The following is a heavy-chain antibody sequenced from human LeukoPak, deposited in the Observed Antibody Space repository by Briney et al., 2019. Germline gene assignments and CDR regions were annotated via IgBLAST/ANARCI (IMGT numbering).Heavy chain of an antibody. V-gene: IGHV7-4-1*02. CDR1: GYTFRNYA. Sequence: ASVKVSCKASGYTFRNYAMNWVRQAPGQGLEWMGWINSKTGNPTYAQAFTGRFVFSFDTSVSTAYLQISSLKAEDTAVYYCASGLTGWSTDPLDYWGLGTLVTVSS. D-gene: IGHD6-19*01. CDR2: INSKTGNP. CDR3: ASGLTGWSTDPLDY. J-gene: IGHJ4*02.